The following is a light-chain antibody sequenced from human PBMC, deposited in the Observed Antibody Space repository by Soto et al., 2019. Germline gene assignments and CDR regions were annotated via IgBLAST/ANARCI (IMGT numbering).Light chain of an antibody. CDR3: GSYAGDINFDV. CDR1: SSDIGLYNY. J-gene: IGLJ3*02. Sequence: QYALTQPPSASGSPGQSVTISCVGTSSDIGLYNYVSWYQHHPGKAPKLIIYEVSKRPSGVPDRFSGSKSGNTASLTVSGLQAEDEAQYYCGSYAGDINFDVFGGGTKLTVL. CDR2: EVS. V-gene: IGLV2-8*01.